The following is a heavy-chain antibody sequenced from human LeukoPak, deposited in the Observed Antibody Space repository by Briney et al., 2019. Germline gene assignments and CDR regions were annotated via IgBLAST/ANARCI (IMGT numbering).Heavy chain of an antibody. J-gene: IGHJ3*02. CDR2: IWYDGSNK. Sequence: GRSLRLSCAASGFTFSSYGMPWVRQAPGKGLEWVAVIWYDGSNKYYADSVKGRFTISRDNSKNTLYLQMNSLRAEDTAVYYCARDSLHAFDIWGQGTMVTVSS. CDR1: GFTFSSYG. CDR3: ARDSLHAFDI. V-gene: IGHV3-33*01.